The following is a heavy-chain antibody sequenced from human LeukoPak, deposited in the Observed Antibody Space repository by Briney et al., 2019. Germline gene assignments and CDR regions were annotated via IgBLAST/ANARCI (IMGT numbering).Heavy chain of an antibody. CDR1: GFTFDDYT. CDR2: ISWDGGST. Sequence: GGSLRLSCAASGFTFDDYTMHWVRQAPGKGLEWVSLISWDGGSTYYADSVKGRFTISRDNSKNTLYLQMNSLRAEDTAVYYCAKDPYASADYYYYYYMDVWGKGTTVTVSS. J-gene: IGHJ6*03. CDR3: AKDPYASADYYYYYYMDV. V-gene: IGHV3-43*01.